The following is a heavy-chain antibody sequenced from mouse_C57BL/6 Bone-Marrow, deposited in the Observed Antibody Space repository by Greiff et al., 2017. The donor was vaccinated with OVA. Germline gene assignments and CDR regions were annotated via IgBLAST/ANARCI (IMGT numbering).Heavy chain of an antibody. Sequence: VQLQQSVAELVRPGASVKLSCTASGFNIKNTYMHWVKQRPEQGLEWIGRIDPANGNTKYASKFQGKATITADTSSNPAYLQLSSLTSDDTAIDDGARYNYGAMDDWGQGTSVTVSS. D-gene: IGHD2-12*01. CDR1: GFNIKNTY. V-gene: IGHV14-3*01. CDR2: IDPANGNT. CDR3: ARYNYGAMDD. J-gene: IGHJ4*01.